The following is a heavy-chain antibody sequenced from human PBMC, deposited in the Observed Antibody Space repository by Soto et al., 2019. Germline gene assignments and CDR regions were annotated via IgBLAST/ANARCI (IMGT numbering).Heavy chain of an antibody. CDR3: AKDLYDFWSGYWYYFDY. J-gene: IGHJ4*02. V-gene: IGHV3-23*01. D-gene: IGHD3-3*01. CDR1: GFTFSSYA. Sequence: EVQLLESGGGLVQPGGSLRLSCAASGFTFSSYAMSWVRQAPGKGLEWVSAISGSGGSTYYADSVKGRFTISRDNSKNTLSLQMNSLRAEDTAVYYCAKDLYDFWSGYWYYFDYWGQGTLVTVSS. CDR2: ISGSGGST.